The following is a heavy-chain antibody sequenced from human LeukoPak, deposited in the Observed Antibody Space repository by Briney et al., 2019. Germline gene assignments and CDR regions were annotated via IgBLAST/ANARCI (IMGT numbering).Heavy chain of an antibody. J-gene: IGHJ4*02. D-gene: IGHD4-11*01. CDR2: ISSSGGST. V-gene: IGHV3-23*01. Sequence: PGGSLRLSCAASRFVFSTYTMSWVRQAPGKGLEWVSSISSSGGSTYSADSVKGRFTISRDNSKNTLYLQVSSLRPEDTAVYYCAKAAVYHDYRPDSWGQGTLVTVSS. CDR3: AKAAVYHDYRPDS. CDR1: RFVFSTYT.